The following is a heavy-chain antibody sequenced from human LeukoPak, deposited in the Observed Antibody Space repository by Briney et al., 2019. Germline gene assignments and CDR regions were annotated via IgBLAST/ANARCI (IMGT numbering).Heavy chain of an antibody. Sequence: ASVKVSCKASGYTFTSYAMHWVRQAPGQRLEWMGWINAGNGNTKYSQKFQGRVTITRDTSTSTVYMELSSLRSEDTAVYYCARPLDKVDTAMAGMWGQGTLVTVSS. CDR3: ARPLDKVDTAMAGM. J-gene: IGHJ4*02. V-gene: IGHV1-3*01. D-gene: IGHD5-18*01. CDR1: GYTFTSYA. CDR2: INAGNGNT.